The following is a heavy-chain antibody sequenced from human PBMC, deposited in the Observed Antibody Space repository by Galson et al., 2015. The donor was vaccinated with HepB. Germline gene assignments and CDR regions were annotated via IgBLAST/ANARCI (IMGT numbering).Heavy chain of an antibody. CDR3: ARGRGTVAGRYHFDY. J-gene: IGHJ4*02. CDR2: IYSAGDSGGSI. D-gene: IGHD6-19*01. CDR1: GLTVSSNH. V-gene: IGHV3-53*01. Sequence: SLRLSCAAFGLTVSSNHMNWVRQAPGKGLEWVSIIYSAGDSGGSIYYADSVKGRFTISRDNSKNTVYLQMNSLRAEDTAVYYCARGRGTVAGRYHFDYWGQGTLVTVSS.